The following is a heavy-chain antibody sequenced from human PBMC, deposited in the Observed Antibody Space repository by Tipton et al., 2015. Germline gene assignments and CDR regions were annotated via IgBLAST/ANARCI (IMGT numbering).Heavy chain of an antibody. D-gene: IGHD6-19*01. CDR2: IDYSGDT. J-gene: IGHJ4*02. V-gene: IGHV4-59*01. CDR1: GGSMNNFY. CDR3: GRDPGVGSGWSHQGDF. Sequence: TLSLTCNVSGGSMNNFYWTWIRQPPGKGLEWIGYIDYSGDTYYNPSLKSRVTISLEASKNQFSLRLNSVTAADTAVYYCGRDPGVGSGWSHQGDFWGQGTLVTVSS.